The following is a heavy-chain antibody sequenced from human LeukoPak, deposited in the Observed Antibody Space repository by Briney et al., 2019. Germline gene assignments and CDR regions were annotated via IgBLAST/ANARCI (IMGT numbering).Heavy chain of an antibody. CDR1: GGSISSSSYY. CDR2: IYYSGST. CDR3: ARRNPTHNWFDP. J-gene: IGHJ5*02. Sequence: SKTLSLTCTVSGGSISSSSYYWGWIRQPPGKGLEWIGSIYYSGSTYYNPSLKSRVTISVDTSKNQFSLKLSSVTAADTAVYYCARRNPTHNWFDPWGQGTLVTVTS. V-gene: IGHV4-39*01.